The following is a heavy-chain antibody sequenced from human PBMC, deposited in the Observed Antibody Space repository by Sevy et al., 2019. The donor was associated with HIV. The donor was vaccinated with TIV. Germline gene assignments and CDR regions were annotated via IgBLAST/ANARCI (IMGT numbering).Heavy chain of an antibody. CDR2: ISYDGSNK. V-gene: IGHV3-30-3*01. Sequence: GGSLRLSCAASGFTFSSYAMHWVRQAPGKGLEWVTVISYDGSNKYYADSVKGRFTIPRDNSKNTLYLQMNSLRAEDTAVYYCARETAGDYFDYWGQGTLVTVSS. D-gene: IGHD3-10*01. CDR3: ARETAGDYFDY. J-gene: IGHJ4*02. CDR1: GFTFSSYA.